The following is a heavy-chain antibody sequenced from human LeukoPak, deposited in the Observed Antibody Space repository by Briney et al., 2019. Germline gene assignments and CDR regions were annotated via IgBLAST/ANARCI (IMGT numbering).Heavy chain of an antibody. CDR1: GGTFSSYA. CDR2: IIPILGIA. CDR3: ARTDRGGSPWPDKPSTWFDP. J-gene: IGHJ5*02. D-gene: IGHD2-15*01. V-gene: IGHV1-69*04. Sequence: GASVKVSCKASGGTFSSYAISWVRQAPGQGLEWMGRIIPILGIANYAQKFQGRVPITADKSTSTAYMELSSLSSEDTAVSYCARTDRGGSPWPDKPSTWFDPWGQGTLVTVSS.